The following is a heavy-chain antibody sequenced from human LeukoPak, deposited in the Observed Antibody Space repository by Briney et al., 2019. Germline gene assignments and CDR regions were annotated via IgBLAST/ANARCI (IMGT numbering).Heavy chain of an antibody. J-gene: IGHJ4*02. V-gene: IGHV4-39*07. CDR2: IYYRGST. CDR1: GGSISSSSYY. Sequence: PSETLSLTCTVSGGSISSSSYYWGWIRQPPGKGLEWIGSIYYRGSTYYNPSLKSRVTISVDTSKNQFSLNLSSVTAADTAVYYCARGVARSSKFHFSYYFDYWGQGTLVTVSS. CDR3: ARGVARSSKFHFSYYFDY. D-gene: IGHD6-6*01.